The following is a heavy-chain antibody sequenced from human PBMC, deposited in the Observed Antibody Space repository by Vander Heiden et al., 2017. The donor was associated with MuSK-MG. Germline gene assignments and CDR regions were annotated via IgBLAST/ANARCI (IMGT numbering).Heavy chain of an antibody. D-gene: IGHD6-19*01. CDR1: GITFSSYA. CDR3: AKAAQAGGVAGY. J-gene: IGHJ4*02. Sequence: EVQLLESGGGLVQPGGSLRLPCGTSGITFSSYAMSWVRQAPGKGLEWVSAISGSGGSTYYADSVKGRFTISRDNSKNTLYLQMNSLRAEDTAVYYCAKAAQAGGVAGYWGQGTLVTVSS. V-gene: IGHV3-23*01. CDR2: ISGSGGST.